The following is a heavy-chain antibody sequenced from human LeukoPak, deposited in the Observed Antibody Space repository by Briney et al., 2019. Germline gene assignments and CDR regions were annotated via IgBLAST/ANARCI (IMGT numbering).Heavy chain of an antibody. CDR2: INHSGST. Sequence: SETLSLTCTVSGDFISRYYWSWIRQPPGKGLEWIGEINHSGSTNYNPSLKSRVTISVDTSKNQFSLKLSSVTAADTAVYYCARGERRITMVRGHNWFDPWGQGTLVTVSS. V-gene: IGHV4-34*01. CDR1: GDFISRYY. D-gene: IGHD3-10*01. J-gene: IGHJ5*02. CDR3: ARGERRITMVRGHNWFDP.